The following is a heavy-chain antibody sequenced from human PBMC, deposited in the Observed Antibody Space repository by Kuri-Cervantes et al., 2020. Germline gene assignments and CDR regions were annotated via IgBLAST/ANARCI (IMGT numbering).Heavy chain of an antibody. CDR3: ARDPRQLAP. Sequence: GGSLRLSCAASGFTFSYYSMNWIRQAPEKGLEWVSSITSTGSHIYYADSVKGRFTISRDNAKNSLYLQMNSLRTEDTAVYYRARDPRQLAPWGQGTLVTVSS. V-gene: IGHV3-21*03. CDR1: GFTFSYYS. CDR2: ITSTGSHI. D-gene: IGHD5-18*01. J-gene: IGHJ5*02.